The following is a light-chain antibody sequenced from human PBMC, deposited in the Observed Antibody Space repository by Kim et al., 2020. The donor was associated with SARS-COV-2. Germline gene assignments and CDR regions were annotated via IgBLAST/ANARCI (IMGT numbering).Light chain of an antibody. CDR2: DTS. V-gene: IGKV3D-15*01. J-gene: IGKJ1*01. Sequence: SPGERATLSCRASQTVSSNFLACYQQKPGQTPRLLIYDTSSRATGIPARFSGSGSGTEFTLTISTLQSEDFAVYYCQQYSNWPLTFGQGTKVDIK. CDR1: QTVSSN. CDR3: QQYSNWPLT.